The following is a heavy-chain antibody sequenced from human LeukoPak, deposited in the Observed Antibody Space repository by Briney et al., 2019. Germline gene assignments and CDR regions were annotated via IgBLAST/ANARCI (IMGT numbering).Heavy chain of an antibody. CDR1: GGSFSGYY. D-gene: IGHD6-13*01. J-gene: IGHJ6*03. Sequence: SETPSLTCAVYGGSFSGYYWSWIRHPPGKGLEWIGEINHSGSTNYNPSLKSRVTISVDTSKNQFSLKLSSVTAADTAVYYCARGARSGLAAALTEEDYYYMDVWGKGTTVTVSS. V-gene: IGHV4-34*01. CDR2: INHSGST. CDR3: ARGARSGLAAALTEEDYYYMDV.